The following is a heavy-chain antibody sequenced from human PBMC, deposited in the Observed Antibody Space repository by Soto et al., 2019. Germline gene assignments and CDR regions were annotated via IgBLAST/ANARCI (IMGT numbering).Heavy chain of an antibody. CDR3: AVNTSGSYQFAY. CDR2: IVVGSGNT. V-gene: IGHV1-58*01. Sequence: GASVKVSCKASGFTFTSSAVQWVRQARGQRLEWIGWIVVGSGNTNYAQKFQERVTITRDMSTSTAYMELSSLRSEDTAVYYCAVNTSGSYQFAYWGRGTLVTVSS. CDR1: GFTFTSSA. D-gene: IGHD1-26*01. J-gene: IGHJ4*02.